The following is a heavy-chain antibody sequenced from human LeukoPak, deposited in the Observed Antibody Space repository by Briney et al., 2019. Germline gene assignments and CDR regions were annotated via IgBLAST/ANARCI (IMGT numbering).Heavy chain of an antibody. J-gene: IGHJ4*02. Sequence: GGSLRLSCAASGFTFSSYAMSWVRQAPGKGLEWVSAISGSGGSTYYADSVKGRFTISRDNSKNTPYPQMNSLRAEDTAVYYCAKRDAVADFFDYWGQGTLVTVSS. CDR2: ISGSGGST. CDR1: GFTFSSYA. D-gene: IGHD6-19*01. V-gene: IGHV3-23*01. CDR3: AKRDAVADFFDY.